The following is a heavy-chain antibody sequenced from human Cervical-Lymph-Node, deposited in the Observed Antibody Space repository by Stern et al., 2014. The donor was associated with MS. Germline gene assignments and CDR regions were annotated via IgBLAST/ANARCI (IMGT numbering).Heavy chain of an antibody. CDR1: GGSISSRY. J-gene: IGHJ4*02. CDR2: ISHSGDT. V-gene: IGHV4-59*08. CDR3: ARLSTAVDF. Sequence: QVQLQESGPGLVKPSETLSLTCAVSGGSISSRYWGWIRQPPGKGLEWIGLISHSGDTKYNPSLKSRATLSLDTSKTQFSLKVTSVTAADTAVYYCARLSTAVDFWGQGTLVTVSS.